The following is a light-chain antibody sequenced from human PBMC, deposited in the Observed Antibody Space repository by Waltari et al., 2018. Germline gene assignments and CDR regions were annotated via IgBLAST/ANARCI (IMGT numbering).Light chain of an antibody. V-gene: IGKV1-5*03. CDR2: KAS. CDR1: QDIRNY. Sequence: DIQMTQSPSTLSASVGDRVTITCWASQDIRNYLAWYQQKPGKAPKLLIYKASSLKSGVSSRFSGSGSGTEFTLTISSLQPDDFATYYCQQYNGYPTFGPGTKVDIK. CDR3: QQYNGYPT. J-gene: IGKJ3*01.